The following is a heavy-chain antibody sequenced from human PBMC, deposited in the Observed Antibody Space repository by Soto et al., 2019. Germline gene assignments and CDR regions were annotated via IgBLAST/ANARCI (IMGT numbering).Heavy chain of an antibody. V-gene: IGHV3-23*01. CDR2: ISGSGGST. J-gene: IGHJ4*02. Sequence: EVQLLESGGGLVQPGGSLRLSCAASGFTFSSYAMSWVRQAPGKGLAWVSAISGSGGSTYYADSVKGRFTISRDNSTNTLYLQMNSLRAEDTAVYYCAKCPHSRSLRGVIRTYYFDYWGQGTLVTVSS. CDR1: GFTFSSYA. D-gene: IGHD3-10*01. CDR3: AKCPHSRSLRGVIRTYYFDY.